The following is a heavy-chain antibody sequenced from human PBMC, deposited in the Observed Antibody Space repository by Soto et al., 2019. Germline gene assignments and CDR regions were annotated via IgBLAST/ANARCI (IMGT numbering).Heavy chain of an antibody. D-gene: IGHD5-18*01. J-gene: IGHJ5*02. CDR1: GGSISSGGYY. V-gene: IGHV4-31*03. CDR2: IYYGGST. CDR3: ARVLRSYGYIILS. Sequence: TLSLTCTVSGGSISSGGYYWSWIRQHPGKGLEWIGYIYYGGSTYYNPSLKSRVTISVDTSKNQFSLKLSSVTAADTAVYYCARVLRSYGYIILSWGQGTLVTVSS.